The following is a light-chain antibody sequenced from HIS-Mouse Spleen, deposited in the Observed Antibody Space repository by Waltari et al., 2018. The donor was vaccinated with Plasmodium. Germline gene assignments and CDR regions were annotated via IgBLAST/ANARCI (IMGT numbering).Light chain of an antibody. V-gene: IGLV2-23*03. CDR1: SSEVGSNNL. CDR3: CSYAGSSTFV. CDR2: EGS. J-gene: IGLJ3*02. Sequence: QSALTQPASVSGSPGQSITISCTGTSSEVGSNNLVSWYQQHPGKAPKLMIYEGSKRPSGVSNRFSGSKSGNTASLTISGLQAEDEADYYCCSYAGSSTFVFGGGTKLTVL.